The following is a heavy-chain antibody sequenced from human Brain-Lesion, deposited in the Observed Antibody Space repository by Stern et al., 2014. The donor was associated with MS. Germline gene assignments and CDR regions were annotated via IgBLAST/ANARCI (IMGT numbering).Heavy chain of an antibody. CDR2: IFNSGST. V-gene: IGHV4-61*02. J-gene: IGHJ6*02. Sequence: QLQLQESGPGLVKPSQTLSLSCTVSGGSISSGGYYWSWIRQPAGKGLEWIGRIFNSGSTSYTPSLKSRVTISIDTSKTHFSLRLNSMTAADTAVYYCARGRVVPGFQYYATDVWGQGTTVIVSS. CDR3: ARGRVVPGFQYYATDV. D-gene: IGHD2-2*01. CDR1: GGSISSGGYY.